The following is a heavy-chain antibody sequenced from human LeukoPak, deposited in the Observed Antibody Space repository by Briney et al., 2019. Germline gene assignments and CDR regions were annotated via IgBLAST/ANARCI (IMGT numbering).Heavy chain of an antibody. V-gene: IGHV3-30*03. J-gene: IGHJ4*02. CDR2: ISYDGSNK. D-gene: IGHD3-3*01. Sequence: GGSLRLSCAASGFTFSSYGMHWVRQAPGKGLEWVAVISYDGSNKYYADSVKGRFTISRDNSKNTLYLQMNSLRAEDTAVYYCARGGLGFLEWLLSFDYWGQGTLVTVSS. CDR3: ARGGLGFLEWLLSFDY. CDR1: GFTFSSYG.